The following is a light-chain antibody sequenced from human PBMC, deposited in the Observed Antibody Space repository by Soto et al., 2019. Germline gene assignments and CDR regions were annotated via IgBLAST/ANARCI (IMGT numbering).Light chain of an antibody. J-gene: IGKJ4*01. CDR2: AAS. V-gene: IGKV1-9*01. Sequence: DIQLTQSPSLLSSCVGSRVSRPCRASQGISSYLAWYQQKPGKAPKLLIYAASTLQSGVPSRFSGSGSGTEFTLTISSLQPEDFATYYCQQLNSYPLTFGGGTKV. CDR1: QGISSY. CDR3: QQLNSYPLT.